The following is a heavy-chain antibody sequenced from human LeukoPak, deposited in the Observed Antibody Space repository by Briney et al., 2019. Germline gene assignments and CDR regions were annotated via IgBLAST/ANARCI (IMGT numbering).Heavy chain of an antibody. CDR1: GGSISSYY. CDR2: IYTSGST. Sequence: SETLSLTCTVSGGSISSYYWSWIRQPAGKGLEWIGRIYTSGSTNYNPSLKSRVTMSVDTSKNQFSLKLSSVTAADAAVYYCARDHGSLDYGDYVVWFDPWGQGTLVTVSS. D-gene: IGHD4-17*01. V-gene: IGHV4-4*07. J-gene: IGHJ5*02. CDR3: ARDHGSLDYGDYVVWFDP.